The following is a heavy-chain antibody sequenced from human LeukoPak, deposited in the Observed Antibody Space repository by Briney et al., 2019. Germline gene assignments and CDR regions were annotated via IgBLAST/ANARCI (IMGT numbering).Heavy chain of an antibody. J-gene: IGHJ5*02. CDR1: GYTFTSNY. D-gene: IGHD3-10*01. V-gene: IGHV1-46*01. CDR2: ISPSGGST. Sequence: ASVKVSCKAFGYTFTSNYMHWVRQAPGQGTEWMGVISPSGGSTTYAQKFQGRVTLTRDMSTGTDYLELSSLISEDTAVYYCARDNSGRDEAWWFNPWGQGTLVTVSS. CDR3: ARDNSGRDEAWWFNP.